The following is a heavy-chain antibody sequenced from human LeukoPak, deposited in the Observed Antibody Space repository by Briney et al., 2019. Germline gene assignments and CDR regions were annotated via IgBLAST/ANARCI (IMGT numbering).Heavy chain of an antibody. Sequence: PGGSLRLSCAASGLTFSSYGMSWVRQAPGRGLEWVSAISNTGGTTYYADSVRGRFTISRDNSKNTLYLQMNSLRAEDTAVYYCAIRNQQLVQGLGYWGQGTLVTVSS. D-gene: IGHD6-13*01. J-gene: IGHJ4*02. V-gene: IGHV3-23*01. CDR3: AIRNQQLVQGLGY. CDR2: ISNTGGTT. CDR1: GLTFSSYG.